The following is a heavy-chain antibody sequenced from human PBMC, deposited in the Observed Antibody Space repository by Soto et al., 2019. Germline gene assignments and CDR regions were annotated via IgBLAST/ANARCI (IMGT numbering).Heavy chain of an antibody. CDR1: GGSFSGYY. V-gene: IGHV4-34*01. D-gene: IGHD2-2*01. CDR3: ARGGYADIVVVPAARGYYFDY. J-gene: IGHJ4*02. CDR2: INHSGST. Sequence: QVQLQQWGAGLLKPSETLSLTCAVYGGSFSGYYWSWIRKPPGKGLEWIGEINHSGSTNYNPSLKSRVTISVDTSKNQFSLKLSSVTAADTAVYYCARGGYADIVVVPAARGYYFDYWGQGTLVTVSS.